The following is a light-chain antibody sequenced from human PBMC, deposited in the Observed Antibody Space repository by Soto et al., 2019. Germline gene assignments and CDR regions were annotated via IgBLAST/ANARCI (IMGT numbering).Light chain of an antibody. CDR2: YIS. Sequence: EVVFTQSPCILSLSPGERASLSCGASQSISSSFLAWYQQKPGQAPRLLIYYISTRATGIPARFSGSGSGTEFTLTISSLQSEDFAVYYCQQYNNWPPITFGQGTRLEIK. V-gene: IGKV3-15*01. CDR3: QQYNNWPPIT. CDR1: QSISSS. J-gene: IGKJ5*01.